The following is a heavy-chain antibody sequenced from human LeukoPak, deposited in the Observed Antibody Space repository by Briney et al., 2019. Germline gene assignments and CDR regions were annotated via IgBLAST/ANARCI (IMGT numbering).Heavy chain of an antibody. CDR1: GFTFSSYG. D-gene: IGHD4-23*01. CDR2: IWYDGSNK. Sequence: PGGSLRLSCAASGFTFSSYGMHWVRQAPGKGLEWVAVIWYDGSNKYYADSVKGRFTISRDNSKNTLYLQMNSLRAEDTAVYYCARDSQSTVVRGDFDYWGQGTLATVSS. V-gene: IGHV3-33*01. CDR3: ARDSQSTVVRGDFDY. J-gene: IGHJ4*02.